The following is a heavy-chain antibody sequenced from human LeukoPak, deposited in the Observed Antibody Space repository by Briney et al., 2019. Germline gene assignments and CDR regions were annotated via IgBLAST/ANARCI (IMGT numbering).Heavy chain of an antibody. CDR2: IRSKAYGGTT. D-gene: IGHD3-10*01. Sequence: GGSLRLSCTASGFTFGDYAMSWVRQAPRKGLEWVGFIRSKAYGGTTEYAASVKGRFTISRDDSKSIAYLQMNSLKTEDTAVYYCTRDSESDYYGSGSYYWGQGTLVTVSS. CDR1: GFTFGDYA. V-gene: IGHV3-49*04. J-gene: IGHJ4*02. CDR3: TRDSESDYYGSGSYY.